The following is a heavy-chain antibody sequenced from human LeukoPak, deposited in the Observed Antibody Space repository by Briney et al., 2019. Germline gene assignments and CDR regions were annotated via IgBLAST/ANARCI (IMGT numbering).Heavy chain of an antibody. D-gene: IGHD6-25*01. CDR1: GYTFTGYY. J-gene: IGHJ4*02. CDR2: INPRGGST. CDR3: ARVGSAAATADY. V-gene: IGHV1-46*01. Sequence: ASVKVSCKASGYTFTGYYMHWVRQAPGQGLEWMGWINPRGGSTDYAQKFQGRITMTSDTSTSTVYMELNSLRSDDTAVYFCARVGSAAATADYWGQGTLVTVSS.